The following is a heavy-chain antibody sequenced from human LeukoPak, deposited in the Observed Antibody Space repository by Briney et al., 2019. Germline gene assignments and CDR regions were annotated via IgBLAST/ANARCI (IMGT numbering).Heavy chain of an antibody. Sequence: KASETLSLTCAVSGGSISSSNWWSWVRQPPGKGLEWIGEIYHSGSTYYNPSLKSRVTISVDTSKNQFSLKLSSVTAADTAVYYCARDRRWGVEYSSHHYDYWGQGTLVTVSS. CDR1: GGSISSSNW. CDR3: ARDRRWGVEYSSHHYDY. CDR2: IYHSGST. J-gene: IGHJ4*02. V-gene: IGHV4-4*02. D-gene: IGHD6-6*01.